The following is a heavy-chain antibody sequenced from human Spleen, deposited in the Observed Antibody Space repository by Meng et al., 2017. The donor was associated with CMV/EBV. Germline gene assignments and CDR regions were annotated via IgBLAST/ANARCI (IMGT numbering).Heavy chain of an antibody. CDR1: GDSIFSSRYY. CDR3: ARDWGSGYHFDY. Sequence: SETLSLTCTVSGDSIFSSRYYWAWIRKPPGKGLEWIGNVYDSGRTFYSPSLKSRVTISVDTSKNQFSLKLSSVTAADTAVYYCARDWGSGYHFDYWGQGTLVTVSS. J-gene: IGHJ4*02. D-gene: IGHD7-27*01. CDR2: VYDSGRT. V-gene: IGHV4-39*07.